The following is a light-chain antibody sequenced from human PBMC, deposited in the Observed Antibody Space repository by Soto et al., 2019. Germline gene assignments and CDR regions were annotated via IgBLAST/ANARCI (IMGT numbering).Light chain of an antibody. J-gene: IGLJ2*01. V-gene: IGLV2-11*01. CDR3: CSYAGSFTVV. CDR1: SSDVGGYNY. CDR2: DVN. Sequence: QSVLTQPRSVSGSPGQSVTISCTGTSSDVGGYNYVSWYQQHPGKAPKLMIYDVNKRPPGVPDRFSGSKSGNTASLTISGLEAQDEADYYCCSYAGSFTVVFGAGTKLTVL.